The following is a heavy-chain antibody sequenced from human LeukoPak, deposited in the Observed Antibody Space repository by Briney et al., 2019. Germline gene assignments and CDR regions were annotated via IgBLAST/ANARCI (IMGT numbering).Heavy chain of an antibody. CDR3: ARDQPVVTPLGY. CDR1: GFTVSNNF. CDR2: IYSGGTT. D-gene: IGHD4-23*01. J-gene: IGHJ4*02. V-gene: IGHV3-53*01. Sequence: GGSLRLSCAASGFTVSNNFMSWVRQAPGKGLELVSLIYSGGTTKYADSVRGRFTISRDNSKNALYLQMNSLRAEDTAVYYCARDQPVVTPLGYWGQGTLVTVSS.